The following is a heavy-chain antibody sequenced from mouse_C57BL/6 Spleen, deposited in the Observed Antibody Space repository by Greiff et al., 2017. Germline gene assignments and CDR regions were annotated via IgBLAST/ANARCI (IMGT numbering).Heavy chain of an antibody. V-gene: IGHV5-17*01. CDR2: ISSGSSTI. D-gene: IGHD1-1*01. Sequence: VQLKESGGGLVKPGGSLKLSCAASGFTFSDYGMHWVRQAPEKGLEWVAYISSGSSTIYYADTVKGRFTISRDNAKNTLFLQMTSLRSEDTAMYYCARAHYYGSSHWYFDVWGTGTTVTVSS. J-gene: IGHJ1*03. CDR3: ARAHYYGSSHWYFDV. CDR1: GFTFSDYG.